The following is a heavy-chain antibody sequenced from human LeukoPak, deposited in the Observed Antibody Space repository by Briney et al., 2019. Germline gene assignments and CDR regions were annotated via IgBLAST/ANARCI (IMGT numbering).Heavy chain of an antibody. CDR1: GYSFTSYW. J-gene: IGHJ3*02. CDR2: IYPGDSDT. CDR3: ARERGTYYYGSGSYGINAFDI. D-gene: IGHD3-10*01. Sequence: ESLKISCKGPGYSFTSYWIGWGRQMPGKGLEWMGIIYPGDSDTRYSPSFQGQVTISADKSISTAYLQWSSLKASDTAMYYCARERGTYYYGSGSYGINAFDIWGQGTMVTVSS. V-gene: IGHV5-51*01.